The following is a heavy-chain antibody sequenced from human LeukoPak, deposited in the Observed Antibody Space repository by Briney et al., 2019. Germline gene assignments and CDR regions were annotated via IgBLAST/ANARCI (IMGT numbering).Heavy chain of an antibody. D-gene: IGHD1-14*01. CDR3: AKATGYLL. V-gene: IGHV3-23*01. J-gene: IGHJ4*02. Sequence: GGTLRLSCAASGFTFSIYGMNWVRQAPGKGLEWVSGISPGGEIPYYADSVKGRFTISRDNSENTLFLRMNSLRAEDTAVYYCAKATGYLLWGQGTLVIVSS. CDR2: ISPGGEIP. CDR1: GFTFSIYG.